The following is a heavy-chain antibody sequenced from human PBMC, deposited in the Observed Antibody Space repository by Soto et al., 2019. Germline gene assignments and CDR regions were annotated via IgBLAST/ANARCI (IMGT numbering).Heavy chain of an antibody. CDR1: GFTFSSYS. V-gene: IGHV3-48*01. CDR3: ARDSEGIVVVPADMDV. D-gene: IGHD2-2*01. Sequence: GGSLRLSCAASGFTFSSYSMNWVRQAPGKGLEWVSYISSSSSTTYYADSVKGRFTISRDNAKNSLYLQMNSLRAEDTAVYYCARDSEGIVVVPADMDVWGKGTTVTVSS. CDR2: ISSSSSTT. J-gene: IGHJ6*04.